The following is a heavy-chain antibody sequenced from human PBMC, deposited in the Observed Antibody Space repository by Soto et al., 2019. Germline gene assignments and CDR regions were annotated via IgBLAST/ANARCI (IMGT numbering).Heavy chain of an antibody. CDR3: AREVLWSRYFDY. CDR1: GFIFSNYV. Sequence: QVQLVESGGGVVQPGRSLRLSCAASGFIFSNYVMYWVRQAPGKGLEWVAFMSYDGTTKYYAESVKGRFTISRDNSKNTLYLQMNSLRPEDTGVYYCAREVLWSRYFDYWGQGTLVTVSS. D-gene: IGHD3-10*01. CDR2: MSYDGTTK. V-gene: IGHV3-30-3*01. J-gene: IGHJ4*02.